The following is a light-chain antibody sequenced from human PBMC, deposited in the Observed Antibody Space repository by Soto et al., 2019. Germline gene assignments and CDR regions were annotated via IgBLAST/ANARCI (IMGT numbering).Light chain of an antibody. V-gene: IGKV1-17*01. CDR3: LQRNRIPFT. Sequence: DIQMTQSPSSLSASVGDRVTITCRASQGIRNDLVWYQQKLGEAPKRLIYAASVLQTGVPSRFSGSGSGTEFTLTISSLQPEDFASYYCLQRNRIPFTFGPGTKVDIK. CDR1: QGIRND. CDR2: AAS. J-gene: IGKJ3*01.